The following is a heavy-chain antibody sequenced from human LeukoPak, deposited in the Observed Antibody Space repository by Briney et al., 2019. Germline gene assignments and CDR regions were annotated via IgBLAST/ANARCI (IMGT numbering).Heavy chain of an antibody. CDR3: AREVRAFDY. D-gene: IGHD4-11*01. CDR2: INTNTGNP. Sequence: ASVKVSCKASGYTFIGYYMYWVRQAPGQGLEWMGWINTNTGNPTYAQGLTGRFVFSLDTSVSTAYLQISSLKAEDTAVYYCAREVRAFDYWGQGTLVTVSS. V-gene: IGHV7-4-1*02. J-gene: IGHJ4*02. CDR1: GYTFIGYY.